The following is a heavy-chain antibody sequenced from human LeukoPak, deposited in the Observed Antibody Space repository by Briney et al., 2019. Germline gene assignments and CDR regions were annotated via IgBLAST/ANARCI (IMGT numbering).Heavy chain of an antibody. Sequence: GGSLRLSCAAPGFTFSSYGMHWVRQAPGKGLEWVAVISYDGSNKYYADSVKGRFAISRDNSKNTLYLQMNSLRAEDTAVYYCAKEEYSGSYFDPWGQGTLVTVSS. CDR2: ISYDGSNK. J-gene: IGHJ5*02. CDR1: GFTFSSYG. CDR3: AKEEYSGSYFDP. D-gene: IGHD1-26*01. V-gene: IGHV3-30*18.